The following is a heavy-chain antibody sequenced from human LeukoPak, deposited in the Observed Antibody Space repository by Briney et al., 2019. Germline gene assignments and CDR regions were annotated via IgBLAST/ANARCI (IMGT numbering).Heavy chain of an antibody. CDR1: GFTFSNYG. J-gene: IGHJ3*02. D-gene: IGHD4-23*01. V-gene: IGHV3-33*01. CDR2: IWYDGSNK. Sequence: PGGSLRLSCAASGFTFSNYGMHWVRQAPGKGLAWVAVIWYDGSNKYYADSVKGRFTISRDNSKNTLYLQMNSLRAEDTAVYYCARERSYGGNMDAVDIWGQGTMVTVSS. CDR3: ARERSYGGNMDAVDI.